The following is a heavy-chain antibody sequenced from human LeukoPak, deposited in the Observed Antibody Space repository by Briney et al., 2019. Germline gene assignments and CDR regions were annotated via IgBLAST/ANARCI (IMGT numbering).Heavy chain of an antibody. D-gene: IGHD6-19*01. J-gene: IGHJ4*02. V-gene: IGHV1-46*01. Sequence: GASVKVSCKASGYIFTSYNMYWVRQAPGQGLEWMGIINSSGGSTNYAQRFQGRVSMTRDTSTSTVYMELRSLRSEDTAVYYCARFAVHRRLTVAGQFGLDYWGQGTLVTVSS. CDR3: ARFAVHRRLTVAGQFGLDY. CDR2: INSSGGST. CDR1: GYIFTSYN.